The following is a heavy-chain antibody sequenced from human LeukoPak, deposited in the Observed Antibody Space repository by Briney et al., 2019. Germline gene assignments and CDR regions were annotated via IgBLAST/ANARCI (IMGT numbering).Heavy chain of an antibody. CDR2: IYSTGST. CDR3: ARQIASAGTAGFDF. J-gene: IGHJ4*02. D-gene: IGHD6-13*01. Sequence: SETLSLTCTVSGGSISSYYWSWIRQPAGKGLEWIGRIYSTGSTNYNPSLKSRVTMSVDTSKNQFTLRLRSVTAADTAVYYCARQIASAGTAGFDFWGQGALVTVSS. CDR1: GGSISSYY. V-gene: IGHV4-4*07.